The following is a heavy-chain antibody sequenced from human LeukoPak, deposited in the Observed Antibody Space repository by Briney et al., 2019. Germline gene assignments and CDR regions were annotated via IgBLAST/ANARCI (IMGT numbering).Heavy chain of an antibody. CDR1: GFTFSRYS. J-gene: IGHJ4*02. V-gene: IGHV3-21*01. CDR3: ARDFYDSSGYYYDY. Sequence: GGSLRLSCAASGFTFSRYSMNWVRQAPGKGLEWVSSISGSSIYKYYADSVKGRFTISRDNAKNSLYLQMNSLRAEDTAVYYCARDFYDSSGYYYDYWGQGTLVTVSS. D-gene: IGHD3-22*01. CDR2: ISGSSIYK.